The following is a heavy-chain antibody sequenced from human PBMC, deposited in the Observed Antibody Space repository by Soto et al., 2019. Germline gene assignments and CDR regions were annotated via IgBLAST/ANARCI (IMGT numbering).Heavy chain of an antibody. Sequence: QVQLVQSGAEVKKPGSSVKVSCKASGGTFSSYAISWVRQAPGQGLEWMGGIIPIFGTANYAQKFQGRVTINADEPTSTAYMELSSRRSEDTAVRYWPGGRGFGEKHYWGQGTLVTVSS. CDR1: GGTFSSYA. D-gene: IGHD3-10*01. CDR3: PGGRGFGEKHY. V-gene: IGHV1-69*12. CDR2: IIPIFGTA. J-gene: IGHJ4*02.